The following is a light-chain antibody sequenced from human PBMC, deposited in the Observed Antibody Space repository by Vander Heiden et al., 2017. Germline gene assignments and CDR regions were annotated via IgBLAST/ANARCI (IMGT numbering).Light chain of an antibody. V-gene: IGLV3-25*03. CDR1: ALPKQH. J-gene: IGLJ3*02. CDR2: KET. Sequence: SYDLTQPPSVSVSPGQTARFTCPGDALPKQHAYWYQQKPGKAPGSVIFKETARNSGVTERFSGSRSGTTVTLTISRVQAEDEDDYYCQSADTSGNDKVFGGGTKLTVL. CDR3: QSADTSGNDKV.